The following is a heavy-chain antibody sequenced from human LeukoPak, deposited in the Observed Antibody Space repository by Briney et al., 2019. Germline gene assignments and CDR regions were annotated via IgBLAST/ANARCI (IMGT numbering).Heavy chain of an antibody. D-gene: IGHD5-12*01. J-gene: IGHJ4*02. Sequence: GGSLRLSCAVSGFTFSGYAMSWVRQAPGKGLEWVSAISGGSDSTYYADSVKGRFTISRDNSKNTLYLQMNSLRAEDTAVYYCAPDPNEWLRNYWGQGTLVTVSS. V-gene: IGHV3-23*01. CDR2: ISGGSDST. CDR3: APDPNEWLRNY. CDR1: GFTFSGYA.